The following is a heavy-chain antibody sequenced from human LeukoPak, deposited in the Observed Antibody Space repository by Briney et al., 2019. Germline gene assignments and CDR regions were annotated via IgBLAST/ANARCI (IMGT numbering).Heavy chain of an antibody. CDR3: ARDSKPSWSNT. CDR2: IYTGGCT. D-gene: IGHD1-26*01. Sequence: LPWIWRIYTGGCTTYQPSRKTRVTISSNTSKNQTSLKLSSVTAADTAVYYCARDSKPSWSNTWGQGTLVTVSS. V-gene: IGHV4-61*02. J-gene: IGHJ4*02.